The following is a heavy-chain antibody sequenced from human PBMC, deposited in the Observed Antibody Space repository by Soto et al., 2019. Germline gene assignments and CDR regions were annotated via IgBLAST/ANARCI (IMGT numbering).Heavy chain of an antibody. J-gene: IGHJ6*02. CDR1: GGSISSSNW. D-gene: IGHD6-13*01. V-gene: IGHV4-4*02. Sequence: QVQLQESGPGLVKPSGTLSLTCAVSGGSISSSNWWSWVRQPPGKGLEWIGEIYHSGSTNYNPSLKSRVTISVDKSKNQFSLKLSSVTAADTAVYYCARDFKAAAEPYYYYGMDVWGQGTTVTVSS. CDR2: IYHSGST. CDR3: ARDFKAAAEPYYYYGMDV.